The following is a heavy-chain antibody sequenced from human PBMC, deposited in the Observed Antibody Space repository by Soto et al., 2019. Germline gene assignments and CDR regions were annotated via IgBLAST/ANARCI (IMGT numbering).Heavy chain of an antibody. J-gene: IGHJ5*01. Sequence: SETLALTCTASGVYISSDSYSWTWIRQHPGKGLEWIGYIYHTRSTHYNPSLKSRATISVDTSKNQFSLKLSSVTAADTAVYYCAREAAARIERWFDSWGQGTLVTVSS. V-gene: IGHV4-31*03. CDR1: GVYISSDSYS. D-gene: IGHD6-6*01. CDR3: AREAAARIERWFDS. CDR2: IYHTRST.